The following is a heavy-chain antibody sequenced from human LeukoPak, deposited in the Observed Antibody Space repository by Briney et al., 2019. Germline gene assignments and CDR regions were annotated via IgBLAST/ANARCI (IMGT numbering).Heavy chain of an antibody. J-gene: IGHJ3*02. CDR3: ARDWDCGNDCYLGAFDI. V-gene: IGHV4-39*07. Sequence: SETLSLTCTVSGGSISSNGYYWGWIRQPPGKELEWIGSFYYTGSTFYSPSLKSRVTISVDTSKNQFSLKLSSVTAADTAVYYCARDWDCGNDCYLGAFDIWGQGTMVTVSS. D-gene: IGHD2-21*02. CDR2: FYYTGST. CDR1: GGSISSNGYY.